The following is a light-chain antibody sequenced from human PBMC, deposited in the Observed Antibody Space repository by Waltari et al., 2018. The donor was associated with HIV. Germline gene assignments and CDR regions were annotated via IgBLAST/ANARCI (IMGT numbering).Light chain of an antibody. CDR2: EDF. V-gene: IGLV3-1*01. Sequence: SYELTQPPSMSVSPGQTANFTCSGDNLGDKYTCWYQQKSGQSPVLVIYEDFKRPSGIPEGYSGSNSGNTATLTIRGTLARDEADYFCQAWASNTVVFGGGTKLTVL. CDR3: QAWASNTVV. CDR1: NLGDKY. J-gene: IGLJ3*02.